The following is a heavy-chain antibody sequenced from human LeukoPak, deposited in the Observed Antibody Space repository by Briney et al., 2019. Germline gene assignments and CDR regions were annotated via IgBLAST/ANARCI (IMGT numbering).Heavy chain of an antibody. D-gene: IGHD3-22*01. CDR2: IYHSGST. J-gene: IGHJ5*02. Sequence: SETRSLTCTVSGYSISSGYYWGWIRQPPGKGLEWIGSIYHSGSTYYNPSLKSRVTISVDTSKNQFSLKLSSVTAADTAVYYCARSFSTMIVVVIPYNWFDPWGQGTLVTVSS. V-gene: IGHV4-38-2*02. CDR1: GYSISSGYY. CDR3: ARSFSTMIVVVIPYNWFDP.